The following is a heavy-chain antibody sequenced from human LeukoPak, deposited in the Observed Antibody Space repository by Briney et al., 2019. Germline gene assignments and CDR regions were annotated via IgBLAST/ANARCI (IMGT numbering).Heavy chain of an antibody. CDR1: GFTFNDYY. CDR2: INIGGTNT. CDR3: ATDGAGFDT. V-gene: IGHV3-11*01. J-gene: IGHJ5*02. Sequence: GGSLRLSCAASGFTFNDYYMSWIRQAPGKGLEWLSYINIGGTNTHCADSVKGRFTISRDNAKKSLYLEMNNLGAEDTAVYYCATDGAGFDTWGQGVLVTVSS.